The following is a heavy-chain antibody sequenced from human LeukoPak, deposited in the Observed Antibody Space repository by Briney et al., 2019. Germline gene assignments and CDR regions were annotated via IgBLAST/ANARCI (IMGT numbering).Heavy chain of an antibody. CDR2: IIPIFGTA. CDR1: GGTFSSYA. D-gene: IGHD5-18*01. J-gene: IGHJ4*02. V-gene: IGHV1-69*06. CDR3: ARGGYSYGYHFDY. Sequence: SVKVSCKASGGTFSSYAISWVRQAPGQGLEWMGGIIPIFGTANYAQKFQGRVTITADKSTSTAYMELSSLRSEDTAVYYCARGGYSYGYHFDYWGQGTLVTVSS.